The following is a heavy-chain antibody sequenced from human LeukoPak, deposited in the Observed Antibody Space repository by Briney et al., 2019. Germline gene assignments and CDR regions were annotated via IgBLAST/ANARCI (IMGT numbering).Heavy chain of an antibody. D-gene: IGHD3-22*01. CDR2: ISGSGGST. CDR1: GFTFSSYA. Sequence: PGGSLRLSCAASGFTFSSYAMSWFRQAPGKGLEWVSAISGSGGSTYYADSVKGRFTISRDNSKNTLYLQMNSLRAEDTAVYYCAKGHYDSSGYYYERDAFDIWGQGTMVTVSS. V-gene: IGHV3-23*01. CDR3: AKGHYDSSGYYYERDAFDI. J-gene: IGHJ3*02.